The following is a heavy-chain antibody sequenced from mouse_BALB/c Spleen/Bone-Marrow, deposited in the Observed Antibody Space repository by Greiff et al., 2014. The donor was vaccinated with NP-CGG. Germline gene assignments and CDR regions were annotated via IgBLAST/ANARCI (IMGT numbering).Heavy chain of an antibody. CDR2: INPYNGGT. CDR3: ARWEYDGVPGFAY. V-gene: IGHV1-18*01. D-gene: IGHD2-14*01. CDR1: GYSFTGYT. J-gene: IGHJ3*01. Sequence: VQLQQSGPELVKPGASMKISCKASGYSFTGYTMNWVKQSQGKNLEWIGLINPYNGGTSYNQKFKGKATLTVDKSSSTAYMELLSLTSEDSAVYYCARWEYDGVPGFAYWGQGTLVTVSA.